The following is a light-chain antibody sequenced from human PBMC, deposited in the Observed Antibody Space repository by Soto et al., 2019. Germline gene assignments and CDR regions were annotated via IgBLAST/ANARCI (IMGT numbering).Light chain of an antibody. V-gene: IGKV3-20*01. J-gene: IGKJ5*01. CDR1: HSVSSSY. CDR2: GAS. CDR3: QQYGSLPPIT. Sequence: EIVLTQSPGTLSLSPGERATLSCRASHSVSSSYLAWYQQKPGQAPRLIIYGASSRATGIPDRFSGSGSGTDFTLTISRLEPEDFAVYYCQQYGSLPPITFGQGTRLEIK.